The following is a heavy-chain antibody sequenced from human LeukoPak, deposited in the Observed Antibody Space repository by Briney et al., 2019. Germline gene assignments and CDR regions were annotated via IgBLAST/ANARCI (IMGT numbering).Heavy chain of an antibody. J-gene: IGHJ3*02. Sequence: GGSLRLSCAASGFTFNNYAMSWVRPAPGKGLEWVSAVSAGGGVTYYADSGRGRFTISRDNSNKKVFLQMNSLRADDTAVYYCAKAGWYSAKTYATYDDAYDIWGRGTMVTVSS. D-gene: IGHD1-26*01. V-gene: IGHV3-23*01. CDR3: AKAGWYSAKTYATYDDAYDI. CDR1: GFTFNNYA. CDR2: VSAGGGVT.